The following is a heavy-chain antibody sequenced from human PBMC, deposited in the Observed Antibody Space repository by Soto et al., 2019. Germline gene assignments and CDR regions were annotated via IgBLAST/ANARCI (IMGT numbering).Heavy chain of an antibody. D-gene: IGHD2-21*01. CDR1: GYSFNIYW. CDR2: TYPDDSET. CDR3: VRLGQCGVRKNSCGGGLDP. V-gene: IGHV5-51*03. Sequence: EVQLVQSGAEVKKPGESLKISCKTSGYSFNIYWIGWVRQMPGKGLEWMGVTYPDDSETSYSPSFQGQVTISADKSISTAYLQWSSLKASDSAMYYCVRLGQCGVRKNSCGGGLDPWGQGTLVTVSS. J-gene: IGHJ5*02.